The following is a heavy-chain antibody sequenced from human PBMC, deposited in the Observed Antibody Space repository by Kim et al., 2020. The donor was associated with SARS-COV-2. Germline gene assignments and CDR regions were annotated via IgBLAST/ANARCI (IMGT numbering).Heavy chain of an antibody. CDR3: ARDVRETVTRYYYYGMDV. J-gene: IGHJ6*02. Sequence: SETLSLTCTVSGGSISSGSYYWSWIRQPAGKGLEWIGRIYTSGSTNYNPSLKSRVTISVDTSKNQFTLKLSSVTAADTAVYYCARDVRETVTRYYYYGMDVWGQGTTVTVSS. CDR1: GGSISSGSYY. D-gene: IGHD4-4*01. V-gene: IGHV4-61*02. CDR2: IYTSGST.